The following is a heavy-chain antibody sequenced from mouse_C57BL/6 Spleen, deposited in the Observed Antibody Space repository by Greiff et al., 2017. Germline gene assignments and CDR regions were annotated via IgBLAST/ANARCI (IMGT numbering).Heavy chain of an antibody. CDR1: GYTFTSYD. D-gene: IGHD1-1*01. V-gene: IGHV1-85*01. Sequence: QVQLKESGPELVKPGASVKLSCKASGYTFTSYDINWVKQRPGQGLEWIGWIYPRDGSTKYNEKFKGKATLTVDTFSSTAYMELHSLTSEDSAVYFCASPSSFITPGAMDYWGQGTSVTVSS. CDR3: ASPSSFITPGAMDY. CDR2: IYPRDGST. J-gene: IGHJ4*01.